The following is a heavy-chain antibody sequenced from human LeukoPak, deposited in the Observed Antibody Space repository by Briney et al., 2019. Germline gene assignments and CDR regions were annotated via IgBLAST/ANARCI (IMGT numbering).Heavy chain of an antibody. D-gene: IGHD3-10*01. CDR3: ARAVPYYYGSGSYIRKNLAFDS. V-gene: IGHV4-34*01. Sequence: SETLSLTCAVYGGSFSGYYWSWIRQPPGKGLEWIGEINHSGSTNYNPSLKSRVTISVDTSKNQFSLKLSSVTAADTAVYYRARAVPYYYGSGSYIRKNLAFDSWGQGTLVTVSS. J-gene: IGHJ4*02. CDR1: GGSFSGYY. CDR2: INHSGST.